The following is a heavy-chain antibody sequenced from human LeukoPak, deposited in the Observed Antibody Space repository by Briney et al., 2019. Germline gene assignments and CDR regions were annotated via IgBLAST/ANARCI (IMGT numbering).Heavy chain of an antibody. Sequence: ASVKVSCKASGGTFSSYAISWVRQAPGQGLEWMGRINPNSGGTNYAQKFQGRVTMTRDTSISTAYMELSRLRSDDTAVYYCASPIARPDFSLVGWGQGTLVTVSS. V-gene: IGHV1-2*02. CDR2: INPNSGGT. J-gene: IGHJ4*02. CDR1: GGTFSSYA. D-gene: IGHD6-6*01. CDR3: ASPIARPDFSLVG.